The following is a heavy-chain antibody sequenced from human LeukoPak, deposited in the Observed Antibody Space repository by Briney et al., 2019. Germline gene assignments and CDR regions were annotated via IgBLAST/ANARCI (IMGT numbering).Heavy chain of an antibody. CDR3: AKDRYSSGFRNWFDP. V-gene: IGHV4-61*02. CDR2: IYPSGST. Sequence: PSETLSLTCTVSGGSISSGSYYWSWIRQPAGKGLEWIGRIYPSGSTNYNPSLKSRVTISVDTSKNQFSLRLSSVTAADTAVYYCAKDRYSSGFRNWFDPWGQGTLVTVSS. J-gene: IGHJ5*02. D-gene: IGHD6-19*01. CDR1: GGSISSGSYY.